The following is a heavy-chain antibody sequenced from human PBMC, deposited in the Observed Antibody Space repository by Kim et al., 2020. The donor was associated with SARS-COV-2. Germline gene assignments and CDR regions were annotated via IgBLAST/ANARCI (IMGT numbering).Heavy chain of an antibody. CDR1: GYTLTELS. J-gene: IGHJ6*02. Sequence: ASVKVSCKVSGYTLTELSMHWVRQAPGKGLEWMGGFDPEDGETIYAQKFQGRVTMTEDTSTDTAYMELSSLRSEDTAVYYCATGPTISGSLRDYYYYGMDVWGQGTTVTVSS. D-gene: IGHD3-10*01. CDR2: FDPEDGET. V-gene: IGHV1-24*01. CDR3: ATGPTISGSLRDYYYYGMDV.